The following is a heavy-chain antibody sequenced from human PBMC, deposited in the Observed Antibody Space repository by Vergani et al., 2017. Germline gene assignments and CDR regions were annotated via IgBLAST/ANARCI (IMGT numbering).Heavy chain of an antibody. D-gene: IGHD5-24*01. CDR1: GGTFSSYA. V-gene: IGHV1-69*01. CDR3: ASARRDGRDGYPRYYYXMDV. CDR2: IIPIFGTA. J-gene: IGHJ6*03. Sequence: QVQLVQSGAEVKKPGSSVKVSCKASGGTFSSYAISWVRQAPGQGLEWMGGIIPIFGTANYAQKFQGRVTITADESTSTAYMELSSLRSEDTAVYYCASARRDGRDGYPRYYYXMDVWGKGTTVTVSS.